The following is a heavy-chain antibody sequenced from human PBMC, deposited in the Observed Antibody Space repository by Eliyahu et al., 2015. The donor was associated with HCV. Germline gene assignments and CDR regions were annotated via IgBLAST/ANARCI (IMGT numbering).Heavy chain of an antibody. J-gene: IGHJ5*02. D-gene: IGHD2-2*01. V-gene: IGHV4-34*01. CDR1: GGSFSCYY. Sequence: QVQLQQWGAGLLKPSEILSLTCAVYGGSFSCYYWSXIRQPPGKGLXWIGEIXXSGSTNYXPXLKSRVTISVDTXKNQFSLKLSSVTAADTAVYYCARDRPGRGYCSSTSCYGRFDPWGQGTLVTVSS. CDR2: IXXSGST. CDR3: ARDRPGRGYCSSTSCYGRFDP.